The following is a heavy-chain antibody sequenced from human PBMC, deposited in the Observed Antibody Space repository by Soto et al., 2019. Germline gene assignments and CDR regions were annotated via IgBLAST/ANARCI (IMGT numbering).Heavy chain of an antibody. CDR2: IKQDGSEK. J-gene: IGHJ4*02. V-gene: IGHV3-7*01. D-gene: IGHD3-10*01. CDR1: GFTFSSYW. Sequence: EVQLVESGGGLVQPGGSLRLSCAASGFTFSSYWMSWVRQAPGKGLEWVANIKQDGSEKYYVDSVKGRVTISRDNAKNSLYLQMNSLRAEDTAVYYCARGGDYYGSGSYVDYWGQGTLVTVSS. CDR3: ARGGDYYGSGSYVDY.